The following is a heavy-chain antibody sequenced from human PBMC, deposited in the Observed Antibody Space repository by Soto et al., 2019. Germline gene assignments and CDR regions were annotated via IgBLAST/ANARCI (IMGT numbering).Heavy chain of an antibody. Sequence: SDTLSLTCTVSRGSISTSGYSWGWIRQPPGKGLEWIGYIYHSGSAYYNPSLKSRVTISVDRSKNQFSLRLSSVTAADTAVYYCARIRTYDTSGYYSSFYFDNWGQGTLVTVSS. CDR1: RGSISTSGYS. CDR3: ARIRTYDTSGYYSSFYFDN. D-gene: IGHD3-22*01. V-gene: IGHV4-30-2*01. J-gene: IGHJ4*02. CDR2: IYHSGSA.